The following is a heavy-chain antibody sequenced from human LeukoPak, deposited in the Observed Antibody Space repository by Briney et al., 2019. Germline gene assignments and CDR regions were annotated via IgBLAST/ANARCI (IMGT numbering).Heavy chain of an antibody. CDR2: ISSDGGST. V-gene: IGHV3-64D*09. Sequence: GGSLRLSCSVCGFSISIYAMHWLREAPGKGLEYGSSISSDGGSTYYAGSLKGSFTISRDNSKNALYLQMSSLRVEDTAVYYCVKDRYVDSWGQGTLVTVSS. CDR3: VKDRYVDS. CDR1: GFSISIYA. J-gene: IGHJ5*01. D-gene: IGHD3-16*02.